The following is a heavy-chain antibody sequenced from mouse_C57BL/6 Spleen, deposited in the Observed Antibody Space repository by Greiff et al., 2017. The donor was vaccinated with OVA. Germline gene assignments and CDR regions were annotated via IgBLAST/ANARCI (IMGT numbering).Heavy chain of an antibody. Sequence: QVQLKQSGAELVRPGASVTLSCKASGYTFTDYEMHWVKQTPVHGLEWIGAIDPETGGTAYNQKFKGKAILTADKSSSTAYMELRSLTSEDSAVYYSTRGYGSSPWYFDVWGTGTTVTVSS. D-gene: IGHD1-1*01. CDR2: IDPETGGT. CDR3: TRGYGSSPWYFDV. J-gene: IGHJ1*03. CDR1: GYTFTDYE. V-gene: IGHV1-15*01.